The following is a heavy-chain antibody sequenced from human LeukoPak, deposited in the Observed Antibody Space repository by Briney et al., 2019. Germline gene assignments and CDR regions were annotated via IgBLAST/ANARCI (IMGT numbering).Heavy chain of an antibody. CDR3: TREPVP. CDR2: IYAGGTA. J-gene: IGHJ4*02. Sequence: TLSLTCTVSGGSISNYYWSWIRQPAGKGLEWIGRIYAGGTASYNPSLKSRVTMSADMSKNQLSLKLTSVTAADTAVYYCTREPVPWGQGTLVTVSS. V-gene: IGHV4-4*07. CDR1: GGSISNYY. D-gene: IGHD6-19*01.